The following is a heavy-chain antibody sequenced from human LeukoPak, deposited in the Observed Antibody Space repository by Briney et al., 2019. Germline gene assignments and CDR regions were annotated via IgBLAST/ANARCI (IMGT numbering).Heavy chain of an antibody. CDR3: ATDQNGGTRYFDY. CDR2: FDPEDGET. Sequence: ASVKVSCKVSGYTLTELSMHWVRQAPGKGLEWMGGFDPEDGETIYAQKLQSRVTMTEDTSTDTAYMELSSLRSEDTAVYYCATDQNGGTRYFDYWGQGTLVTVSS. V-gene: IGHV1-24*01. J-gene: IGHJ4*02. D-gene: IGHD1-7*01. CDR1: GYTLTELS.